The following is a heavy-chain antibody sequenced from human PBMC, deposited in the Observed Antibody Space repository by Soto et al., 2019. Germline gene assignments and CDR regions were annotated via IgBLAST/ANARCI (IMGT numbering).Heavy chain of an antibody. J-gene: IGHJ4*02. Sequence: SGPTLVNPTQTLTLTCTFSGFSLSTSGVGVGWIRQPPGKALDWLALIYWDDDKRYSPSLKSRLTITKDTSKNQVVLTMTNMDPIDTATYYCVNATPVTTGGDYWGQGALVTVSS. CDR1: GFSLSTSGVG. CDR3: VNATPVTTGGDY. V-gene: IGHV2-5*02. D-gene: IGHD4-17*01. CDR2: IYWDDDK.